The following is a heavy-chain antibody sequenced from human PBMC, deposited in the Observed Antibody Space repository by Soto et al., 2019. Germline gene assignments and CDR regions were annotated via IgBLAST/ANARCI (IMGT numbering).Heavy chain of an antibody. Sequence: ASVKVSCKASGYTFTSYGISWVRQAPGQGLEWMGWISAYNGNTNYSQKLQGRVTMTTDTSTSTAYMELRSLISDDTAVYYCARDECSYWGFPYYYGMDVWGQGTTVTVSS. CDR2: ISAYNGNT. D-gene: IGHD7-27*01. CDR1: GYTFTSYG. J-gene: IGHJ6*02. V-gene: IGHV1-18*01. CDR3: ARDECSYWGFPYYYGMDV.